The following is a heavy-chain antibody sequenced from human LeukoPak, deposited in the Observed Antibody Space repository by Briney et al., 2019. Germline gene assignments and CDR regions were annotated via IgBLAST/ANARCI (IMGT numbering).Heavy chain of an antibody. D-gene: IGHD6-19*01. V-gene: IGHV4-59*08. CDR2: IYYSGST. CDR3: ARQRGWSRDAFDI. J-gene: IGHJ3*02. Sequence: PSETLSLTCTVSGGSISSYYWSWIRQPPGKGLEWIGYIYYSGSTNYNPSLKSRVTISVDTSKNQFSLKLSSVTAADTAVYYCARQRGWSRDAFDIWGQGTMVTVSS. CDR1: GGSISSYY.